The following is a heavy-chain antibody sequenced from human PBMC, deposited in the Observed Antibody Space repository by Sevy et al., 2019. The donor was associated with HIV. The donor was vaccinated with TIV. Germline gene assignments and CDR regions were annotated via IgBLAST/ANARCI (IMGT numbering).Heavy chain of an antibody. Sequence: SETLSLTCTVSGGSISGSTNYWGWIRQSPGKGLEWIGSLYYGGSTYVNPSLKSRVTTSVDTSKNQFSLKLNSVTAADTAVYYCVRHLTNYLYWYLDLWGRGALVTVSS. CDR1: GGSISGSTNY. D-gene: IGHD2-8*01. CDR3: VRHLTNYLYWYLDL. CDR2: LYYGGST. J-gene: IGHJ2*01. V-gene: IGHV4-39*01.